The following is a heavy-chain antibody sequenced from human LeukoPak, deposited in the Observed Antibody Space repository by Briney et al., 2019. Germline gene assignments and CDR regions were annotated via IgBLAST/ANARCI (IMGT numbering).Heavy chain of an antibody. Sequence: SETLSLTCTVSGGSISSSSYYWGWIRQPPGTGLEWIGSIYYSGSTYYNPSLKSRVTISVDTSKNQFSLKLSSVTAADTAVYYCARDALGPLDYWGQGTPVTVSS. V-gene: IGHV4-39*07. CDR2: IYYSGST. CDR3: ARDALGPLDY. CDR1: GGSISSSSYY. J-gene: IGHJ4*02. D-gene: IGHD3-10*01.